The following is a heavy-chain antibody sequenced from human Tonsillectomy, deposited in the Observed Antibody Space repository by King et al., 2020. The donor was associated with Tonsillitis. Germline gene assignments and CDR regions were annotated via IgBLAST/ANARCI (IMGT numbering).Heavy chain of an antibody. V-gene: IGHV3-23*04. J-gene: IGHJ4*02. D-gene: IGHD6-13*01. Sequence: VQLVESGGGLVQPGGSLRLSCAASGFTFSSYAMSWVRQAPGKGLDWVSAISGSGSSTYYTDSVKGRFTISRDNPKNTLYLQMNSLRAEDTAIYYCAKDTTRTRIAAATDHWGQGTLVTVSS. CDR2: ISGSGSST. CDR3: AKDTTRTRIAAATDH. CDR1: GFTFSSYA.